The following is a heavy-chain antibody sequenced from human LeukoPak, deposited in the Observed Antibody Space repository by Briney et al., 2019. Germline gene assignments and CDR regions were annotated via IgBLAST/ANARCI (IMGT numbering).Heavy chain of an antibody. CDR1: GGSISSSSYY. CDR3: ARDTAIPTLYYYYYYMDV. V-gene: IGHV4-39*01. Sequence: SETLSLTCTVSGGSISSSSYYWGWIRQPPGKGLEWIGSIYYSGSTYYNPSLKSRVTISVDTSKNQFSLKLSSVTAADTAVYYCARDTAIPTLYYYYYYMDVWGKGTTVTISS. D-gene: IGHD5-18*01. CDR2: IYYSGST. J-gene: IGHJ6*03.